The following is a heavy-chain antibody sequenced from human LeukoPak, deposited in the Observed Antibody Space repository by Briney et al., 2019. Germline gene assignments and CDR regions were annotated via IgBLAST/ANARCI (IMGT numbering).Heavy chain of an antibody. Sequence: GGSLRLSCAASGFTFSSYAMTWVRQAPGKGLEWVSTIRGSDDSTCYADSVKGRFTISRDNSKNTLYLQMNSLRAEDTAIYYCAKDTGPAAGITADYWGQGTLVTVSS. V-gene: IGHV3-23*01. D-gene: IGHD6-13*01. CDR1: GFTFSSYA. CDR3: AKDTGPAAGITADY. CDR2: IRGSDDST. J-gene: IGHJ4*02.